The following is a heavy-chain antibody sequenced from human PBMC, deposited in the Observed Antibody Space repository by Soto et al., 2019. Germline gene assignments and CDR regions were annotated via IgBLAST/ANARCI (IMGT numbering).Heavy chain of an antibody. CDR3: ARVGSSGWHDY. Sequence: GSLRLSCAASGFTFSDHYMDWVRQAPGKGLEWVGRTRNKANSYTTEYAASVKGRFTISRDDSKNSLYLQMNTLKTEDTAVYFCARVGSSGWHDYWGQGTQVTVSS. CDR2: TRNKANSYTT. CDR1: GFTFSDHY. J-gene: IGHJ4*02. D-gene: IGHD6-19*01. V-gene: IGHV3-72*01.